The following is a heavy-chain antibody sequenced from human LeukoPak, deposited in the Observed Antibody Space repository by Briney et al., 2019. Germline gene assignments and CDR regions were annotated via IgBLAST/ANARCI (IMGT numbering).Heavy chain of an antibody. CDR3: ARGFSSSIPDVGC. CDR1: GFTFSSYA. Sequence: PGGSLRLSCAASGFTFSSYAMHWVRQAPGKGLEWVAVISYDGSNKYYADSVKGRFTTSRDNSKNTLYLQMNSLRAEDTAVYYCARGFSSSIPDVGCWGQGTLDTVSS. J-gene: IGHJ4*02. V-gene: IGHV3-30-3*01. D-gene: IGHD6-6*01. CDR2: ISYDGSNK.